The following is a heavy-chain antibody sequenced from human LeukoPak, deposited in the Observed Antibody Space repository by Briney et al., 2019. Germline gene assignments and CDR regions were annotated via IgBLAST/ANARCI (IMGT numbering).Heavy chain of an antibody. CDR1: GFTFSSYG. D-gene: IGHD2-15*01. J-gene: IGHJ4*02. CDR3: AKQGSCSGGSCYAHHFDS. Sequence: PGRSLRLSCAASGFTFSSYGMHWVRQAPGKGLEWVALISLDGSSKYYADSVKGRFTISRDNSKNTLYLLMNSLRAEDTAVYHCAKQGSCSGGSCYAHHFDSWGQGTLVTVSS. V-gene: IGHV3-30*18. CDR2: ISLDGSSK.